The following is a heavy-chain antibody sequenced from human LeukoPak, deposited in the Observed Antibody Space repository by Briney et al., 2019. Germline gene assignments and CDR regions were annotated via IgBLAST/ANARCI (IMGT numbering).Heavy chain of an antibody. CDR3: ARDRGWFGEYPYYYYGMDV. V-gene: IGHV4-59*01. J-gene: IGHJ6*02. D-gene: IGHD3-10*01. Sequence: SETLSLTCTVSGGSISSYYWGWIRQPPGKGLEWIGYIYYSGSTDYNPSLKSRVTISVDTSKNQFSLKLSSVTAADTAVYYCARDRGWFGEYPYYYYGMDVWGQGTTVTVSS. CDR2: IYYSGST. CDR1: GGSISSYY.